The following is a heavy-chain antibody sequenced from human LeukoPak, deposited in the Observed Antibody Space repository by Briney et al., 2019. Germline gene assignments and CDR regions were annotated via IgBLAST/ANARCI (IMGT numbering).Heavy chain of an antibody. CDR1: GGSISSYY. J-gene: IGHJ4*02. CDR3: ARVGYSSGWYPSGYFDY. V-gene: IGHV4-34*01. Sequence: SETLSLTCTVSGGSISSYYWSWIRQPPGKGLEWIGEINHSGSTNYNPSLKSRVTISVDTSKNQFSLKLSSVTAADTAVYYCARVGYSSGWYPSGYFDYWGQGTLATVSS. CDR2: INHSGST. D-gene: IGHD6-19*01.